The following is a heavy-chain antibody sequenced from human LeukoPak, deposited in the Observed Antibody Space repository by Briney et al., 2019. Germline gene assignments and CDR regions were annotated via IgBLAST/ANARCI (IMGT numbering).Heavy chain of an antibody. CDR2: VYYSGST. V-gene: IGHV4-39*07. Sequence: SETLSLTCTVSGGSISSSSYYWGWIRQPPGKGLEWIGSVYYSGSTYYNPSLKSRVTISVDKSKNQFSLKLSSVTAADTAVYYCARDESDAFDIWGQGTMVTVSS. CDR1: GGSISSSSYY. J-gene: IGHJ3*02. CDR3: ARDESDAFDI.